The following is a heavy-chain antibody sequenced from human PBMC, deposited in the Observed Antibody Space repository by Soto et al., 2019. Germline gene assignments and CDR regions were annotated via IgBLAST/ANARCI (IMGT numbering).Heavy chain of an antibody. CDR1: EFTFIAYS. J-gene: IGHJ4*02. CDR3: ARDWRDGYNYCFDY. D-gene: IGHD5-12*01. V-gene: IGHV3-48*04. CDR2: ISSSSTTI. Sequence: PGGSLRLSCAASEFTFIAYSMSWVRQAPGKGLEWVSYISSSSTTIYYADSVKGRFTISRDNAKNTLYLQMNSLRAEDTAVYYCARDWRDGYNYCFDYWGQGTLVTVSS.